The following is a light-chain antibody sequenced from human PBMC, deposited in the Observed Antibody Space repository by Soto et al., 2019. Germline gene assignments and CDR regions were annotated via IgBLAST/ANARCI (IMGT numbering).Light chain of an antibody. CDR1: QSISVH. CDR2: AAS. CDR3: QQSYITPYT. Sequence: DIQMTQSPPSLSASVGDTVTITCRASQSISVHLNWYHQKPGKVPKLLLYAASNLQSGVPSRFSGSGSETDFALTISSLQPEDFATYYCQQSYITPYTFGQGTKLQIK. V-gene: IGKV1-39*01. J-gene: IGKJ2*01.